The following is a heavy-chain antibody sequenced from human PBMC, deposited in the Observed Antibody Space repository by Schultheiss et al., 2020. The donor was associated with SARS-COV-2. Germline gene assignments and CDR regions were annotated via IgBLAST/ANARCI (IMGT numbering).Heavy chain of an antibody. Sequence: GGSLRLSCAASGFTFSSYAMHWVRQAPGKGLEWVSGISWNSGSIGYADSVKGRFTISRDNAKNSLYLQMNSLRAEDTALYYCARATLPPGYMDVWGKGTTVTVSS. V-gene: IGHV3-9*01. CDR3: ARATLPPGYMDV. J-gene: IGHJ6*03. CDR2: ISWNSGSI. D-gene: IGHD3-10*01. CDR1: GFTFSSYA.